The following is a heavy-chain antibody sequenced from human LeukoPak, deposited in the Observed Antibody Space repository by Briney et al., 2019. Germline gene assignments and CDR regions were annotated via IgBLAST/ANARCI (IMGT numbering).Heavy chain of an antibody. V-gene: IGHV3-74*01. CDR1: GFTFSNAW. CDR2: INSEGTTT. CDR3: ARVGITMVRTDAFDI. J-gene: IGHJ3*02. Sequence: GGSLRLSCTASGFTFSNAWMSWVRQAPGKGPVCVARINSEGTTTAYPDSVKGRFTISRDNHKHPLYLQMTSMRAEDTAVYYCARVGITMVRTDAFDIWGQGTMVTVSS. D-gene: IGHD3-10*01.